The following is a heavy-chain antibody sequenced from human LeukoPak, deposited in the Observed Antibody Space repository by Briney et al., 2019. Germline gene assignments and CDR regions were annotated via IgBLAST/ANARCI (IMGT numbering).Heavy chain of an antibody. V-gene: IGHV3-30*02. CDR1: GFTFNSYG. CDR2: IRYDGSNK. Sequence: GGSLRLSCAASGFTFNSYGMHWVRQAPGKGLEWVAFIRYDGSNKYHADSVKGRFTISRDNSKNTLYLQMNSLRAEDTAVYYCAKGYSSSWSYYYYMDVWGKGTTVTISS. D-gene: IGHD6-13*01. CDR3: AKGYSSSWSYYYYMDV. J-gene: IGHJ6*03.